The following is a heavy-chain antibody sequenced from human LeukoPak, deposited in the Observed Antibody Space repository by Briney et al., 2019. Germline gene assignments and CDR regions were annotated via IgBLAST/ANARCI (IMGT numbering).Heavy chain of an antibody. D-gene: IGHD3-10*01. J-gene: IGHJ4*02. CDR3: ARDVYYYGSGTYFFDY. CDR2: IHISGST. CDR1: GGSISSSSYY. Sequence: SETLSLTCTVSGGSISSSSYYWSWIRQPAGKGLEWIGRIHISGSTNYNPSLKSRVTMSVDTSKNQFSLRLSSVTAADTAVYYCARDVYYYGSGTYFFDYWGQGTLVTVSS. V-gene: IGHV4-61*02.